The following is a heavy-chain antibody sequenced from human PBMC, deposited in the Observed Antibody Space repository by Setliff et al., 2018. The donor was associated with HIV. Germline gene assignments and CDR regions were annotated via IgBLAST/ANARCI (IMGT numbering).Heavy chain of an antibody. D-gene: IGHD2-21*01. CDR1: GFIFSDYW. V-gene: IGHV3-7*01. CDR3: AKEDVNVVAWRFYFYYIDV. CDR2: MKQDGTET. J-gene: IGHJ6*03. Sequence: GESLKISCTASGFIFSDYWMSWVRQAPGKGLEWVASMKQDGTETFYLDSVKGRFTVSRDNAKNSMYLEMNILKVEDTAAYYCAKEDVNVVAWRFYFYYIDVWGKGTTVT.